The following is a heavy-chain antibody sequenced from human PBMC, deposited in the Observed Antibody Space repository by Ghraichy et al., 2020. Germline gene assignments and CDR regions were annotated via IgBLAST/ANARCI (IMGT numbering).Heavy chain of an antibody. CDR3: AGSGYEAFDI. D-gene: IGHD5-12*01. V-gene: IGHV4-59*01. J-gene: IGHJ3*02. CDR1: GGSISSYY. Sequence: SETLSLTCTVSGGSISSYYWSWIRQPPGKGLEWIGYIYYSGSTNYNPSLKSRVTISVDTSKNQFSLKLSSVTAADTAVYYCAGSGYEAFDIWGQGTMVTVSS. CDR2: IYYSGST.